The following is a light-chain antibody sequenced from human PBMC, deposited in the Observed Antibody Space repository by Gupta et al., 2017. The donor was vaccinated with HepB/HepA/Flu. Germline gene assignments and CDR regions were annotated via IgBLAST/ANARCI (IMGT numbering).Light chain of an antibody. V-gene: IGKV1-9*01. CDR2: AAS. J-gene: IGKJ3*01. CDR1: QGISSY. Sequence: DIQLTQSPSFLSASVEDRVTITCRASQGISSYLAWYQQKPGKAPKLLIYAASTLQSGVPSRFSVSGSGTEFTLTISSLQPEDFATYYCQQRVGFGPGTKVEIK. CDR3: QQRVG.